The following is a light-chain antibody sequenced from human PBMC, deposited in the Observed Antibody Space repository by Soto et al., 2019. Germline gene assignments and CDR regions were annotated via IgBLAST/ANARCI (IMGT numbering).Light chain of an antibody. Sequence: QSVLTQSPSASGTPGQRVTISCSRSFSNIGSNTVNWYEQLPGTAPKLLIYSNNQRPSGVPDRISGTKSGTSASLAIRGLQSDDEADYYCAAWDDSLNGVVFGGGTKLTVL. V-gene: IGLV1-44*01. J-gene: IGLJ2*01. CDR2: SNN. CDR1: FSNIGSNT. CDR3: AAWDDSLNGVV.